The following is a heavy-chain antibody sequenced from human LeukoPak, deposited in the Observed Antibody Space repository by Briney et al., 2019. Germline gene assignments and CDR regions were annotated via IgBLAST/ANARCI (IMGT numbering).Heavy chain of an antibody. V-gene: IGHV3-23*01. Sequence: PGGSLRLSCVGSGFIFSSYDMGWVRQAPGKGREWVSSISRAGDRTYYEDSVKGRFTISRDNSRNTMYLQMNSLRAEDTAVYYCARGESFAFDIWGQGTMVTVFS. J-gene: IGHJ3*02. CDR1: GFIFSSYD. CDR2: ISRAGDRT. CDR3: ARGESFAFDI.